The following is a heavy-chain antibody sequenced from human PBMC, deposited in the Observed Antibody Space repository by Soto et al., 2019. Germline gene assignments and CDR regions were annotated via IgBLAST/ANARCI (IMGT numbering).Heavy chain of an antibody. Sequence: SETLSLTCTVSGASISSGDYFWSWIRQSPGKGLQWIGYIYDSGSSYYNPSLKSRVTMSVDTSKNQFSLKLSSVTAADTAVYYCAREKGYISGPKNWFDPWGQGTLVTVSS. V-gene: IGHV4-30-4*01. J-gene: IGHJ5*02. D-gene: IGHD5-12*01. CDR2: IYDSGSS. CDR3: AREKGYISGPKNWFDP. CDR1: GASISSGDYF.